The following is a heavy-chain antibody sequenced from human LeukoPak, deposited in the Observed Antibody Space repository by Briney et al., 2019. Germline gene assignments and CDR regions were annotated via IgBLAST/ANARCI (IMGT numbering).Heavy chain of an antibody. V-gene: IGHV1-18*01. J-gene: IGHJ4*02. D-gene: IGHD6-13*01. Sequence: ASVKVSCKASGYTFTSYGISWVRQAPGQGLEWVGWISPYDGNTNYAQNLQGRVTMTTDTSTSIAYMELRSLRSDDTAFYYCSSGGGAQQLEGHWGQGTLVTVSS. CDR2: ISPYDGNT. CDR1: GYTFTSYG. CDR3: SSGGGAQQLEGH.